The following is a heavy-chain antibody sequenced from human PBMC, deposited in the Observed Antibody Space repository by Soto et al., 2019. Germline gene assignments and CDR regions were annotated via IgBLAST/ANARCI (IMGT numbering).Heavy chain of an antibody. CDR1: GFTFSDYY. D-gene: IGHD2-21*01. V-gene: IGHV3-11*01. CDR3: ARDPFVDPSPSLPFDY. Sequence: PGGSLRLSCAASGFTFSDYYMSWIRQAPGKGLEWVSYISSSGSTIYYADSVKGRFTISRDNAKNSLCLQMNSLRAEDTAVYYCARDPFVDPSPSLPFDYWGQGTLVTVSS. CDR2: ISSSGSTI. J-gene: IGHJ4*02.